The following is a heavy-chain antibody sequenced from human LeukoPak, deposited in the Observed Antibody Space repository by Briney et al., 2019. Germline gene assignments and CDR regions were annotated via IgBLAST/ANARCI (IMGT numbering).Heavy chain of an antibody. Sequence: ASVRVSCKASGYTFTGYYMHWVRQAPGQGLERLGRINPKTGGSNYAQNFQGRVTMTSDTSTTTAYMELSSLNSDDTAVYYCATLVSGINYWGQGTLVTVSS. CDR1: GYTFTGYY. D-gene: IGHD1-20*01. CDR3: ATLVSGINY. J-gene: IGHJ4*02. CDR2: INPKTGGS. V-gene: IGHV1-2*06.